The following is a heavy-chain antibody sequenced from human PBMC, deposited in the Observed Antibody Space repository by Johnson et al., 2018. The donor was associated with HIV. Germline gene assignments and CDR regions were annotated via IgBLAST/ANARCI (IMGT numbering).Heavy chain of an antibody. CDR2: INSDGSST. V-gene: IGHV3-74*02. J-gene: IGHJ3*02. Sequence: VQLVESGGGLVQPGGSLRLSCAASGFTLSSYWMHWVRQVPGKGPVWVSRINSDGSSTSYADSVTGRFTISRDNAKNTLYLQMNSLRAEDTAVYYCAFPTGATTAFDIWGQGTMVTVSS. D-gene: IGHD5-24*01. CDR1: GFTLSSYW. CDR3: AFPTGATTAFDI.